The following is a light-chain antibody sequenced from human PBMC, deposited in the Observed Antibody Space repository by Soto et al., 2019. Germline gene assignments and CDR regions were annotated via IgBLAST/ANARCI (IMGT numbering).Light chain of an antibody. Sequence: IVLTQSPAKMSFSYGEIANLSSRASQSVSSYLAWYQQKPGQAPRLLIYDASNRATGIPARFSGSGSGTDFTLTISSLEPEDFAVYYCHQRNNWPLTFGGGTKVDI. CDR3: HQRNNWPLT. CDR2: DAS. V-gene: IGKV3-11*01. J-gene: IGKJ4*01. CDR1: QSVSSY.